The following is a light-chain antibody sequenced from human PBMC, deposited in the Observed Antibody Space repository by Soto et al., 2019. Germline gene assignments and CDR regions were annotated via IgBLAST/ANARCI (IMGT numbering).Light chain of an antibody. Sequence: EIMLTQSPGTLSLYPGERATLSCRASQSVRNSYLAWYQQKPGQAPRLLIYGASGRDTGIPDRFSGSGSGTDFTLTISRLEPEDFAVYYCQQYGSSPYTFGQGTKLEI. J-gene: IGKJ2*01. V-gene: IGKV3-20*01. CDR2: GAS. CDR3: QQYGSSPYT. CDR1: QSVRNSY.